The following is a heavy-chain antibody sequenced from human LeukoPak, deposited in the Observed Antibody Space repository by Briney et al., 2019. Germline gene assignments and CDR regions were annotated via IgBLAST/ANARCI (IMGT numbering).Heavy chain of an antibody. CDR1: GFTFSSFW. CDR3: ARDRSTSGRQY. V-gene: IGHV3-7*01. J-gene: IGHJ4*02. CDR2: INQDESEK. D-gene: IGHD3-10*01. Sequence: RGSLRLSCAASGFTFSSFWMTWVRQAPGKGLEWVANINQDESEKHYVDSLKGRFTISRDNAKNSLYLQRNTLSAEDTAVYYGARDRSTSGRQYWGQGTLVTVSS.